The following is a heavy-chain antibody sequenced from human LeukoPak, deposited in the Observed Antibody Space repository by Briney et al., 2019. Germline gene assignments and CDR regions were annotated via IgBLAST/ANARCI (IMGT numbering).Heavy chain of an antibody. CDR2: ISSSSSTI. CDR3: ARDFLEDSY. D-gene: IGHD3-3*01. V-gene: IGHV3-48*01. CDR1: GFTFTTYN. Sequence: GGSLRLSCSASGFTFTTYNMNWVRQAPGKGLEWVLYISSSSSTIYYADSVKGQFTISRDNAKNSLYLQMNSLRAEDTAVYYCARDFLEDSYWGQGTLVTVSS. J-gene: IGHJ4*02.